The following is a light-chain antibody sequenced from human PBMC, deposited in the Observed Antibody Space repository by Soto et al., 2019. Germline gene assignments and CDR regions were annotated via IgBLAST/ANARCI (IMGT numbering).Light chain of an antibody. V-gene: IGKV3-20*01. CDR1: QSVSSSY. CDR2: GAF. CDR3: QQYGSSPT. Sequence: EIVLTQSPGTLSLSPGERATLSCRASQSVSSSYLAWCQQKPGQAPRLLIYGAFNRATGIPDRFSGSGSGTDFTLTFSRLEPEDFAVYYCQQYGSSPTFGQGTRLEI. J-gene: IGKJ5*01.